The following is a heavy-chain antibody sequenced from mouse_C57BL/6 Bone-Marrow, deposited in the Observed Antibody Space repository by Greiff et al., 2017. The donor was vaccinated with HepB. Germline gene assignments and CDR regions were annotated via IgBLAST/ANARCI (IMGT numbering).Heavy chain of an antibody. V-gene: IGHV5-9-1*02. D-gene: IGHD1-1*01. CDR2: ISSGGDYI. Sequence: EVKLVESGEGLVKPGGSLKLSCAASGFTFSSYAMSWVRQTPEKRLEWVAYISSGGDYIYYADTVKGRFTISRDNARNTLYLQMSSLKSEDTAMYYCTRDNVIYYYGSSFYWYFDVWGTGTTVTVSS. J-gene: IGHJ1*03. CDR3: TRDNVIYYYGSSFYWYFDV. CDR1: GFTFSSYA.